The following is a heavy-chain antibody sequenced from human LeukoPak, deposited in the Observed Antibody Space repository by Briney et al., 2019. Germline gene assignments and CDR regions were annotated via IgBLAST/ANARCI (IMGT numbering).Heavy chain of an antibody. Sequence: SETLSLTCAVYGGSFSGYYWSWIRQPPGKGLEWIGEINHSGSTNYNPSLKSRVTISVDTSKNQFSLQLSSVTAAGTAVYYCARRLGYCSSTSCYVHDAFDIWGQGTMVTVSS. CDR2: INHSGST. CDR3: ARRLGYCSSTSCYVHDAFDI. D-gene: IGHD2-2*01. CDR1: GGSFSGYY. V-gene: IGHV4-34*01. J-gene: IGHJ3*02.